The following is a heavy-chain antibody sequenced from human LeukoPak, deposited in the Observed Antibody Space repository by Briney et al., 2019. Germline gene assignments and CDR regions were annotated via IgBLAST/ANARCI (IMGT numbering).Heavy chain of an antibody. Sequence: ASVKVSCKASGYTFTSYYMHWVRQAPGQGLEWMGIINPSGGSTSYAQKFQGRVTMTRDMSTSTVYMELSSLRSEDTAVYYCARSSITVVRGVIKSTTSWYHYYNMDVWGKGTTVTVSS. V-gene: IGHV1-46*01. CDR2: INPSGGST. D-gene: IGHD3-10*01. CDR1: GYTFTSYY. J-gene: IGHJ6*03. CDR3: ARSSITVVRGVIKSTTSWYHYYNMDV.